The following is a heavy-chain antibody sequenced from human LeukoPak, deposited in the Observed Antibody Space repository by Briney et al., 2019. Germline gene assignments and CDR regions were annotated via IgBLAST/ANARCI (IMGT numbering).Heavy chain of an antibody. D-gene: IGHD2-21*02. J-gene: IGHJ4*02. Sequence: GGSLRLSCAASGFAFSDAWMSWVRQAPGKGLEWVGRVKRKTHGGTTQYGAPVKGRFAISRDDSKNTVYQQMNSLKTDDTGVYFCTTEVVVTSYFDYWGQGTLVTVSS. V-gene: IGHV3-15*01. CDR3: TTEVVVTSYFDY. CDR2: VKRKTHGGTT. CDR1: GFAFSDAW.